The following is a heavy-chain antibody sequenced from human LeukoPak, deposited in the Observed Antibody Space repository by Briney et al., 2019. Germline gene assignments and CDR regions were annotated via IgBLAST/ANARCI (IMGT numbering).Heavy chain of an antibody. CDR1: GFTFSSYG. Sequence: PGGSLRLSCAASGFTFSSYGMHWVRQAPGKGLEWVAFIRYDGSNKYYADSVKGRFTISRDNSKNTLYLQMNSLRAEDTAVYYCAKEYCSSTSCHDAFDIWGQGTMVTVSS. CDR2: IRYDGSNK. CDR3: AKEYCSSTSCHDAFDI. V-gene: IGHV3-30*02. D-gene: IGHD2-2*01. J-gene: IGHJ3*02.